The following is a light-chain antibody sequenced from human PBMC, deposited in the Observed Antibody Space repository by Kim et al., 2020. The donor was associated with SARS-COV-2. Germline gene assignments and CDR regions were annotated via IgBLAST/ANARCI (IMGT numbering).Light chain of an antibody. CDR2: AAS. J-gene: IGKJ1*01. CDR1: QGIRTD. V-gene: IGKV1-17*01. Sequence: AAGEDRVTITCRASQGIRTDLAWYQKKARKAPKRLIYAASILQSGVPSRFSGSGLGTEFTLTINSLQSEDFATYYCLQHDSYPLTFGQGTKVDIK. CDR3: LQHDSYPLT.